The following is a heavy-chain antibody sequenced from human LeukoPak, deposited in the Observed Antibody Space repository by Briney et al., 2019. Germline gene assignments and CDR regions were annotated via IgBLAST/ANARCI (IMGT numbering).Heavy chain of an antibody. CDR3: ARDLRSPSDTNIAIDY. CDR1: GFTFSSYW. J-gene: IGHJ4*02. CDR2: INSDGSST. V-gene: IGHV3-74*01. Sequence: PGGSLRLSCAASGFTFSSYWMHWVRQTPGKGLVWVSRINSDGSSTVSADSVKGRFTISRDNAMNTLYLQMNSLRAEDTAVYYCARDLRSPSDTNIAIDYWGQGILVTVSS.